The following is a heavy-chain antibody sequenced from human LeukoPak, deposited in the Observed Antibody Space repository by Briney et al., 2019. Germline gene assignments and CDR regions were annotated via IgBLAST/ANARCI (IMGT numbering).Heavy chain of an antibody. Sequence: SVKVSCKTFGGTFRSYVISWVRQAPGEGVEWVGGITPILGTTNYAQKFHGRVTISAREATSTVFMELSSHRPGETDVYYFPRLGMGDPWRERSLV. CDR3: PRLGMGDP. V-gene: IGHV1-69*13. J-gene: IGHJ5*02. CDR2: ITPILGTT. D-gene: IGHD3-16*01. CDR1: GGTFRSYV.